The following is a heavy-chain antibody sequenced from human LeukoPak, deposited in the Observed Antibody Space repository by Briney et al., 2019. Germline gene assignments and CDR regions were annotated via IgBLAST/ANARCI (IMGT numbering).Heavy chain of an antibody. V-gene: IGHV3-23*01. J-gene: IGHJ4*02. D-gene: IGHD3/OR15-3a*01. CDR3: AKASWVSNAGADW. CDR1: GFSFSNYA. Sequence: PGVSLRLLCSVSGFSFSNYAMSCARQAPARGPEWVSCLRGKGEKFFAGSGKGRCPLSRGDSRNKGFVPLNDLRSEDTAIYYCAKASWVSNAGADWWGRGTQVTVSS. CDR2: LRGKGEK.